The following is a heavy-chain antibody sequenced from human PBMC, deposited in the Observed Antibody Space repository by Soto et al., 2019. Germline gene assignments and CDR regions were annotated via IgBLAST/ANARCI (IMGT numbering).Heavy chain of an antibody. Sequence: SQTLSLTCAISGDRVSSNSAAWNWIRQSPSRGLEWLGRTYYRTKWYNDYAVSVKIRITINPDTSKNQFSLQLNSVTPADTAVYYCARELSELGYFFDVWGQGTPVTVSS. CDR1: GDRVSSNSAA. D-gene: IGHD7-27*01. V-gene: IGHV6-1*01. CDR3: ARELSELGYFFDV. J-gene: IGHJ4*02. CDR2: TYYRTKWYN.